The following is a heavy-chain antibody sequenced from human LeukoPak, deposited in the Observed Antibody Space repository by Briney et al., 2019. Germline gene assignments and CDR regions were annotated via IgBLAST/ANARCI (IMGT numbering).Heavy chain of an antibody. J-gene: IGHJ6*02. CDR2: INHSGST. CDR1: GGSFSGYY. D-gene: IGHD5-24*01. CDR3: ARGRMAVRRSYGMAV. Sequence: PSGTLSLTCAVYGGSFSGYYWSWLRQPPGKGLEWIGEINHSGSTNYNQTLKSRVTISVDTAKNQFSLKLSSVTAADTAVYYCARGRMAVRRSYGMAVWGQGTTVTVSS. V-gene: IGHV4-34*01.